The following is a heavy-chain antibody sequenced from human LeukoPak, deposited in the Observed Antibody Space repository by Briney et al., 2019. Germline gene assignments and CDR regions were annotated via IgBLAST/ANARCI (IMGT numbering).Heavy chain of an antibody. CDR3: ARDMRYGSSGYHPWPCDY. CDR1: GGSISSYY. J-gene: IGHJ4*02. V-gene: IGHV4-4*07. D-gene: IGHD3-22*01. Sequence: SETLSLTCTVSGGSISSYYWSWLRQPAGKGLEWIGRIYTSGSTNYNPSLKSRVTMSVDTSKNQFSLKLSSVTAADTAVYYCARDMRYGSSGYHPWPCDYWGQGTLVTVSS. CDR2: IYTSGST.